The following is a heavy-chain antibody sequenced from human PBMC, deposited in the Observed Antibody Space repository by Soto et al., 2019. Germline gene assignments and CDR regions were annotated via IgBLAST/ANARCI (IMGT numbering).Heavy chain of an antibody. D-gene: IGHD3-22*01. J-gene: IGHJ6*02. V-gene: IGHV3-23*01. CDR1: GFTFSSYA. CDR2: ISGSGGST. Sequence: GGSLSLSCAASGFTFSSYAMSWVRQAPGKGLEWVSAISGSGGSTYYTDSVKGRFTISRDNSKNTLYLQMNSLRAEDTAVYYCAKDLDDYYDSSGYYALYYYGMDVWGQGTTVTVSS. CDR3: AKDLDDYYDSSGYYALYYYGMDV.